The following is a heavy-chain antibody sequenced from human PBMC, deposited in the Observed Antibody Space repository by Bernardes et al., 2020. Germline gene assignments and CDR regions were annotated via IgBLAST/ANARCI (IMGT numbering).Heavy chain of an antibody. CDR1: GFTFSDYY. Sequence: GGSLRLSCAASGFTFSDYYMSWIRQAPGKGLEWVSYISSSGSTIYYADSVKGRFTISRDNAKNSLYLQMNSLRAEDTAVYYCARDPSRQWLVRDAFDIWGQGTMVTVSS. J-gene: IGHJ3*02. V-gene: IGHV3-11*01. CDR2: ISSSGSTI. D-gene: IGHD6-19*01. CDR3: ARDPSRQWLVRDAFDI.